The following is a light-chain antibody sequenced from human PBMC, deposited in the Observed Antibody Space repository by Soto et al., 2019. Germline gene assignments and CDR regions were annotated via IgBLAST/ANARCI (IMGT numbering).Light chain of an antibody. CDR2: EVT. CDR3: SSYTNINTRACV. J-gene: IGLJ1*01. Sequence: QSALTQPASVSGSPGQSITISCTGTSGDIGSYNRVSWYQQHPGKAPKLIIYEVTDRPSGVSNRFSGSKSGNTASLTISGVQADDESEYYCSSYTNINTRACVFGTGTKVTVL. V-gene: IGLV2-14*01. CDR1: SGDIGSYNR.